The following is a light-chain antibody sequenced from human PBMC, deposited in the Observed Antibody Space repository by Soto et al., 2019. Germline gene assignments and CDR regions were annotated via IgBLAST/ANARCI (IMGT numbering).Light chain of an antibody. CDR3: QQSYSTPYT. CDR2: AAS. CDR1: QSSSFY. Sequence: DIQMTQSPSSLSSYVGERVTITCRASQSSSFYLNWYQQKPGKAPKLLIYAASSLQSGVPSRFSGSGSGTDFTLTISSLQPEDFATYYCQQSYSTPYTFGQGTKLEIK. J-gene: IGKJ2*01. V-gene: IGKV1-39*01.